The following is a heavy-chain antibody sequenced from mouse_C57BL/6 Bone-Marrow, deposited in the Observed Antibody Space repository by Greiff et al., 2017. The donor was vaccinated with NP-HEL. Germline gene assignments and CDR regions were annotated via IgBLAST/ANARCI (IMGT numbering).Heavy chain of an antibody. D-gene: IGHD3-2*02. Sequence: VQLQQPGAELVMPGASVKLSCKASGYTFTSYWMHWVKQRPGQGLEWIGEIDPSDSYNNYNQKFKGKSTLTVDKSSSPAYMQLSSLTSEDSAVYYCARSGWDEDYWGQGTTLTVSS. CDR3: ARSGWDEDY. V-gene: IGHV1-69*01. J-gene: IGHJ2*01. CDR1: GYTFTSYW. CDR2: IDPSDSYN.